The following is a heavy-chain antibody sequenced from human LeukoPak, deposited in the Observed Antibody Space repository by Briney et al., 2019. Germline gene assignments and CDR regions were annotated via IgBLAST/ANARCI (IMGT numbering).Heavy chain of an antibody. V-gene: IGHV1-2*02. CDR1: GYTFTGYY. D-gene: IGHD4-17*01. CDR2: INPNSGGI. Sequence: ASVKVSCKASGYTFTGYYMHWVRQAPGQGLEWMGWINPNSGGINYAQKFQGRVTVTRDTSISTAYMELSRLRSDDTAVYYCARDRGDYGDSRTFDYWGQGTLVTVSS. CDR3: ARDRGDYGDSRTFDY. J-gene: IGHJ4*02.